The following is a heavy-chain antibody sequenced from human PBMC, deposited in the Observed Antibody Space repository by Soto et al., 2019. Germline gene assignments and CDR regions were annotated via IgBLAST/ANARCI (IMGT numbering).Heavy chain of an antibody. V-gene: IGHV3-23*01. CDR1: GFTISNYA. D-gene: IGHD1-26*01. CDR3: AKRAFESVFSGKYYYHFDS. CDR2: ISDSDGEH. J-gene: IGHJ5*01. Sequence: VGSLRLSCVGSGFTISNYAMTCVRQTPRKGLEWVSSISDSDGEHYADSVKGRFTISRDKPKNTLYLQMSSLRAEDTAVYFCAKRAFESVFSGKYYYHFDSWGHGTLVTGSS.